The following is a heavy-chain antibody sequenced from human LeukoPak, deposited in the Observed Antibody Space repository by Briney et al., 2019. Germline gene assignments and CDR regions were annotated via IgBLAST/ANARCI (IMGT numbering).Heavy chain of an antibody. D-gene: IGHD1-26*01. V-gene: IGHV3-48*02. J-gene: IGHJ4*02. CDR3: AEGYSGSYDY. CDR1: GFTFSSYS. CDR2: ISSSSSAI. Sequence: GGSLRLSCAASGFTFSSYSMNWVRQAPGKGLEWVSYISSSSSAISYADSVKGRFTISRDNAKNSLYLQMNSLRDEDTAVYYCAEGYSGSYDYWGQGTLVTVSS.